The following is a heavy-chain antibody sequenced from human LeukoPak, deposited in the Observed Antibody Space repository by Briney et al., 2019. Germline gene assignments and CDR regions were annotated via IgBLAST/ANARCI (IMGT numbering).Heavy chain of an antibody. Sequence: SETLSLTCAVSGGSITSSNWWSWVRPPPGKGLEWIGEIYHGGSTTYNPSLKSRVTISVDKSKNQFSLKLSSVTAADTAVYYCARGKAYYYGSGRNFDYWGQGTLVTVSS. CDR1: GGSITSSNW. D-gene: IGHD3-10*01. CDR2: IYHGGST. J-gene: IGHJ4*02. V-gene: IGHV4-4*02. CDR3: ARGKAYYYGSGRNFDY.